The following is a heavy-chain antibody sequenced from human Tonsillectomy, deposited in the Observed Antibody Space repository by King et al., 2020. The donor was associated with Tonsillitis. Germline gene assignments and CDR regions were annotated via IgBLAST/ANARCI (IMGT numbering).Heavy chain of an antibody. CDR3: AKDEEVEWLVGATTRYFDY. CDR1: GFTFSSYG. Sequence: VQLVESGGGVVQPGGSLRLSCAASGFTFSSYGMHWVRQAPGKGLEWVAFIRYDGSNKYYADSVKGRFTISRDNSKNTLYLQMNSLRAEDTAVYYCAKDEEVEWLVGATTRYFDYWGQGTLVTVSS. CDR2: IRYDGSNK. V-gene: IGHV3-30*02. J-gene: IGHJ4*02. D-gene: IGHD1-26*01.